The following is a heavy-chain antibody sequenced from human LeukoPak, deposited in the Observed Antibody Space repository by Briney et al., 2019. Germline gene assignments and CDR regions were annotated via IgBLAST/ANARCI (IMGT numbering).Heavy chain of an antibody. CDR3: ARTRWFDP. J-gene: IGHJ5*02. CDR2: INHSGST. Sequence: SETLSLTCAVYGGSFSGYYWSWIRQPPGKGLEWIGEINHSGSTNYNPSLKSRVTISVDTSKNQFSLKLSSVTAADTAVYYCARTRWFDPWGQGTLVTVSS. V-gene: IGHV4-34*01. CDR1: GGSFSGYY.